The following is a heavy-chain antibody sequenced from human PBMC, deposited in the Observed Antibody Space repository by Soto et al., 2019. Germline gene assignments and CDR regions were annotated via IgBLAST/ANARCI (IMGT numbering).Heavy chain of an antibody. J-gene: IGHJ6*02. CDR2: TYYRSKWFH. CDR3: ARVVSYDFWSEGMDV. V-gene: IGHV6-1*01. Sequence: SQTLSLTCAISGDSVSSDITSWNWIRQSPSRGLEWLGRTYYRSKWFHDYAASVKSRITINPDTSKNQFSLELNSMTPEDTAVYYCARVVSYDFWSEGMDVWGQGTTVTVSS. D-gene: IGHD3-3*01. CDR1: GDSVSSDITS.